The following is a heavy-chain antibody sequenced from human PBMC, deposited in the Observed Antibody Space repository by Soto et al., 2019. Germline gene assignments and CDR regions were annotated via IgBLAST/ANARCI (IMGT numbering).Heavy chain of an antibody. J-gene: IGHJ4*02. CDR1: GFSLSTSGVG. D-gene: IGHD6-13*01. V-gene: IGHV2-5*02. CDR3: AHRRRGAAAGTFDY. Sequence: QITLKESGPTLVKPTQTLTLTCTFSGFSLSTSGVGVGWIRQPPGKALEWLALIYWDDDKRYSPSLKSRLTITKDTSKIQVVLTMTNMDPVDTATYYCAHRRRGAAAGTFDYWGQGTLVTVSS. CDR2: IYWDDDK.